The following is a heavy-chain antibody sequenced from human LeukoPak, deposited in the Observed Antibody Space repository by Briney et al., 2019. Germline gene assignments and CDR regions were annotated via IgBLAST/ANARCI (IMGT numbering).Heavy chain of an antibody. CDR3: ARGYDSSAYYPFNY. V-gene: IGHV4-59*11. Sequence: SETLSLTCVVSGGSLSTHHWSWIRQSPGRGLEWIGYISDSGSTNYNPSLKSRVTISVDTFKNQFSLMLGSVTAADTAVYYCARGYDSSAYYPFNYWGQGTLVTVSS. J-gene: IGHJ4*02. CDR1: GGSLSTHH. CDR2: ISDSGST. D-gene: IGHD3-22*01.